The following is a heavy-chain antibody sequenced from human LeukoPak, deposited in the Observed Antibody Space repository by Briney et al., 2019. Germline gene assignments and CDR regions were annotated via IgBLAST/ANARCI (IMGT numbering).Heavy chain of an antibody. CDR2: IYTSGST. CDR3: ATVPAGYYYYYMDV. CDR1: GGSISSYY. V-gene: IGHV4-4*07. J-gene: IGHJ6*03. Sequence: SETLSLTCTVSGGSISSYYWSWIRQPAGKGLEWIGRIYTSGSTNYNPSLKSRVTMSVDTSKNQFSLKLSSVTAADTAVYYCATVPAGYYYYYMDVWGKGTTVTVSS. D-gene: IGHD2-2*01.